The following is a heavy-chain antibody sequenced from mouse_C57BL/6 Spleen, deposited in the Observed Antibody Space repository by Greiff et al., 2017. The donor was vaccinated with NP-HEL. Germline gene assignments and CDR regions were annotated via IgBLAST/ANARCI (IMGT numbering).Heavy chain of an antibody. D-gene: IGHD1-1*01. CDR1: GFTFSDYG. J-gene: IGHJ1*03. CDR3: ARRNLYYGSSYGYFDV. CDR2: ISSGSSTI. Sequence: EVQVVESGGGLVKPGGSLKLSCAASGFTFSDYGMHWVRQAPEKGLEWVAYISSGSSTIYYADTVKGRFTISRDNAKNTLFLQMTSLRSEDTAMYYCARRNLYYGSSYGYFDVWGTGTTVTVSS. V-gene: IGHV5-17*01.